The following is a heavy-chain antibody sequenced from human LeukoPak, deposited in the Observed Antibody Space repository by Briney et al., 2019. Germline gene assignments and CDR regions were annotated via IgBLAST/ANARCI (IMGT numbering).Heavy chain of an antibody. Sequence: GGSLRLSCAASGFTFSTYGMHWVRQAPGKGLEWVAFIRYDGSNKYYADSVKGRFTTSRDNSKNTLYLQMNSLRAEDTAVYFCAKDKDPWKSTSISGFDYWGQGTLVTVSS. J-gene: IGHJ4*02. CDR3: AKDKDPWKSTSISGFDY. V-gene: IGHV3-30*02. CDR1: GFTFSTYG. CDR2: IRYDGSNK. D-gene: IGHD1-1*01.